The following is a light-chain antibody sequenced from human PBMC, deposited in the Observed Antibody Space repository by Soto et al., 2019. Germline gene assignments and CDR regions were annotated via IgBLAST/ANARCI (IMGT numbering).Light chain of an antibody. CDR2: KAS. V-gene: IGKV1-5*03. Sequence: DIQMTQSPSTLSGSVGDRVTITCRASQTISSWLAWYQQKPGKAPKLLIYKASTLKSGVPSRFSGSGSGTDFTLTISSLQPDDFATYYCQQYNVYSTFGGGTKVDIK. CDR3: QQYNVYST. J-gene: IGKJ4*01. CDR1: QTISSW.